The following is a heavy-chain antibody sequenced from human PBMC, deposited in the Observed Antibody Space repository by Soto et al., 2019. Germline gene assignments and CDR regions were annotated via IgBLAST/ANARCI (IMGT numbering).Heavy chain of an antibody. CDR3: ARDTDSSGVDY. CDR2: IYYSGST. J-gene: IGHJ4*02. CDR1: GGSISSGDYY. Sequence: QVQLQESGPGLVKPSQTLSLTCTVSGGSISSGDYYWSWIRQPPGKGLEWIGYIYYSGSTYYNPSLKSXXTXSXXTSKNQFSLKLSSATAADTAVYYCARDTDSSGVDYWGQGTLVTVSS. D-gene: IGHD3-22*01. V-gene: IGHV4-30-4*01.